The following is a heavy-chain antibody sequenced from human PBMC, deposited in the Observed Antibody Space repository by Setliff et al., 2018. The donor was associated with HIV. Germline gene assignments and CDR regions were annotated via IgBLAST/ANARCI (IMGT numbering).Heavy chain of an antibody. Sequence: GGSLRLSCAASGFTFSSYWMSWVRQAPGKGLEWVPYISRDGNTIYYADSVKGRFTISRDNAKNSLYLQMNSLRADDTAVYYCARDGTRLLAAMDVWGKGTTVTVSS. J-gene: IGHJ6*03. CDR3: ARDGTRLLAAMDV. CDR2: ISRDGNTI. V-gene: IGHV3-48*04. CDR1: GFTFSSYW.